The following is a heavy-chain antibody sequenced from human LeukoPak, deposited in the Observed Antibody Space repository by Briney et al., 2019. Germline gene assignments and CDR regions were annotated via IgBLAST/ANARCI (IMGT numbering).Heavy chain of an antibody. D-gene: IGHD2-21*02. Sequence: SETHSLTCTLSGGSISRYCWNWIRQPAGKGLEWIGRIYTSGTTNYNPSLKSRVTMSVDTSKNQFSLKLSSVTAADTAVYYCARGGAYCGGDCYLDYWGQGTLVTVSS. CDR3: ARGGAYCGGDCYLDY. V-gene: IGHV4-4*07. J-gene: IGHJ4*02. CDR2: IYTSGTT. CDR1: GGSISRYC.